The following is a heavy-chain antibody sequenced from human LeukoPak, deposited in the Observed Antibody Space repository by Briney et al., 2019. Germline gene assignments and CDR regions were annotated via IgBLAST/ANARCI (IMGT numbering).Heavy chain of an antibody. Sequence: ASVKVSCKASGYTFTSYDINWVRQATGQGLEWMGWMNPNSGNTGYAQKFQGRVTMTRNTSISTAYMELSSLRSEDTAVYYCARALSYCSGGSCYSVHLYGQYYFDYWGQGTLVTVSS. CDR3: ARALSYCSGGSCYSVHLYGQYYFDY. CDR2: MNPNSGNT. CDR1: GYTFTSYD. V-gene: IGHV1-8*01. J-gene: IGHJ4*02. D-gene: IGHD2-15*01.